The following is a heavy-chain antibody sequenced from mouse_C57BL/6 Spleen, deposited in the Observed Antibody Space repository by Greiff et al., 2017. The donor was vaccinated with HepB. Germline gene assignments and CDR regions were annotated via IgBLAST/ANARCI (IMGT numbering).Heavy chain of an antibody. CDR2: IDPSDSET. V-gene: IGHV1-52*01. D-gene: IGHD1-2*01. Sequence: QVQLKQPGAELVRPGSSVKLSCKASGYTFTSYWMHWVKQRPIQGLEWIGNIDPSDSETHYNQKFKDKATLTVDKSSSTAYMQLSSLTSEDAAVYYCARELWLKGEAWFAYWGQGTLVTVSA. CDR1: GYTFTSYW. J-gene: IGHJ3*01. CDR3: ARELWLKGEAWFAY.